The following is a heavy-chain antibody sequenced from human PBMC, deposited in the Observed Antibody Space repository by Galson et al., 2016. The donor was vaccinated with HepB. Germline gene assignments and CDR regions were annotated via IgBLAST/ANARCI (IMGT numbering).Heavy chain of an antibody. CDR1: GYIFSSYT. Sequence: SVKVSCKASGYIFSSYTIYWVRQAPGQRLEWMGWINAGNGNTKSSQKFQGRVTLTTDTAATTAYLELSSLKSEDTAVYYCARLGQQLARHLAYWGQGTLVIVSS. J-gene: IGHJ4*02. CDR2: INAGNGNT. D-gene: IGHD1-1*01. CDR3: ARLGQQLARHLAY. V-gene: IGHV1-3*01.